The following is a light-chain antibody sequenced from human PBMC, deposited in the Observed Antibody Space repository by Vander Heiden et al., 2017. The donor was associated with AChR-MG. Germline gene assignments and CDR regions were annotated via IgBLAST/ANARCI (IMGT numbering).Light chain of an antibody. CDR3: QVWDSSSDHVV. V-gene: IGLV3-21*03. Sequence: SHVLTQPPSVSVAPGKTARIPWGGHTLGSNSVHWYQQKPGQAPGVVVYDDSDRPSGIPERFSGANSGNTATLTINRGEAGDEADYYGQVWDSSSDHVVFGTGTKGTVL. CDR2: DDS. J-gene: IGLJ1*01. CDR1: TLGSNS.